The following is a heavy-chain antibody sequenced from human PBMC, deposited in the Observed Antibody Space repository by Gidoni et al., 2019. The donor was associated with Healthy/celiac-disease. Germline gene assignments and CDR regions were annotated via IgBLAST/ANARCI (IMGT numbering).Heavy chain of an antibody. V-gene: IGHV4-59*01. Sequence: QVQLQESGPGLVKPSETLSLTCTVSGGSISSYYWSWIRQPPGKGLEWIGYIYYSGSTNYNPSLKSRVTISVDTSKNQFSLKLSSVTAADTAVYYCAREQSAGIYFDYWGQGTLVTVSS. D-gene: IGHD1-20*01. CDR3: AREQSAGIYFDY. CDR1: GGSISSYY. CDR2: IYYSGST. J-gene: IGHJ4*02.